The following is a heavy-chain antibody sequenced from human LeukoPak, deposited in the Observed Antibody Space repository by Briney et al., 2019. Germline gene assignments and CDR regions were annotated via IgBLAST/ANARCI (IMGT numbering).Heavy chain of an antibody. CDR3: ALAPAMVIAYMDV. D-gene: IGHD5-18*01. V-gene: IGHV3-30*03. Sequence: PGGSLRLSCAASGFTFSSYWMSWVRQAPGKGLEWVAVISYDGSNKYYADSVKGRFTISRDNSKNTLYLQMNSLRAEDTAVYYCALAPAMVIAYMDVWGKGTTVTVSS. CDR2: ISYDGSNK. CDR1: GFTFSSYW. J-gene: IGHJ6*03.